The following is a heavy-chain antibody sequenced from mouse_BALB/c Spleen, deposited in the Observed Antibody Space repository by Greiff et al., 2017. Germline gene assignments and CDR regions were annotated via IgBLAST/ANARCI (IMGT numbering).Heavy chain of an antibody. Sequence: QVQLKQSGAELVMPGASVKMSCKASGYTFTDYWMHWVKQRPGQGLEWIGAIDTSDSYTSYNQKFKGKATLTVDESSSTAYMQLSSLTSEDSAVYYCGRFTTSYFDYWGQGTTLTVSS. CDR1: GYTFTDYW. J-gene: IGHJ2*01. V-gene: IGHV1-69*01. CDR2: IDTSDSYT. D-gene: IGHD1-1*01. CDR3: GRFTTSYFDY.